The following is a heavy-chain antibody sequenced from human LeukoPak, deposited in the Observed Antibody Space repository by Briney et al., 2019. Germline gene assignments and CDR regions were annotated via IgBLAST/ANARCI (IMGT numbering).Heavy chain of an antibody. D-gene: IGHD1-26*01. CDR3: ARSSREPGCYFVL. J-gene: IGHJ2*01. V-gene: IGHV3-23*01. Sequence: GSLSPSCAASGSTCSSECFSWIRQASGKGLEWASTLSRSGVSKYYADSVKGRFTISADNSKNTLFLQLNSLRAEDTALYYYARSSREPGCYFVLWGR. CDR1: GSTCSSEC. CDR2: LSRSGVSK.